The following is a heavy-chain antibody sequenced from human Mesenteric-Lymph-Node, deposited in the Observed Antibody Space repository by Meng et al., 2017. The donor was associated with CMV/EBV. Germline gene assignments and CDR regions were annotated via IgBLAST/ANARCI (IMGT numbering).Heavy chain of an antibody. CDR3: ARAYGSGSYYGDAFDI. CDR2: IHWDDDK. Sequence: FSLTTGGVGVAWIRQPPGKALEWLALIHWDDDKRYSPSLKSRLTITKDTSKNQVVLTMTNMDPVDTATYYCARAYGSGSYYGDAFDIWGQGTMVTVSS. D-gene: IGHD3-10*01. V-gene: IGHV2-5*02. CDR1: FSLTTGGVG. J-gene: IGHJ3*02.